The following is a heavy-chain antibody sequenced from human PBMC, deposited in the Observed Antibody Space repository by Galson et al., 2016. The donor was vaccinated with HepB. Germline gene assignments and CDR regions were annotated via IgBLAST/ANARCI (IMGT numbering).Heavy chain of an antibody. J-gene: IGHJ4*02. CDR3: AKQIYTMEQWLVPEFDY. D-gene: IGHD6-19*01. CDR2: ISYDGSNK. V-gene: IGHV3-30*18. CDR1: GFTFSSYG. Sequence: SLRLSCAASGFTFSSYGMHWVRQAPGKGLEWVAVISYDGSNKYYADSVKGRFTISRDNSKNTLYLQMNSLRAGDTAVYYCAKQIYTMEQWLVPEFDYWCQGTLVTVSS.